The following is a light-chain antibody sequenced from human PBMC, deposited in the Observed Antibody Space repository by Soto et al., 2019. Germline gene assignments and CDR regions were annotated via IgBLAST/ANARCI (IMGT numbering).Light chain of an antibody. Sequence: EIVLTQSPATLSLSPGERATISCRASQSVRSSLAWYQQKPDQAPRLLIYDASNRATGIPARFSGSGSGTDFTLTISRLEPEDFAVYYCQQRSDWPVTFGPGTKVDSK. J-gene: IGKJ3*01. CDR3: QQRSDWPVT. CDR2: DAS. CDR1: QSVRSS. V-gene: IGKV3-11*01.